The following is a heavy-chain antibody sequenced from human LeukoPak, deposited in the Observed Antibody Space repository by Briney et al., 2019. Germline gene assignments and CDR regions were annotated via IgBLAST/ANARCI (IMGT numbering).Heavy chain of an antibody. J-gene: IGHJ3*02. CDR2: TSYSGST. CDR3: ARRGRRATVTLTGGAFDI. Sequence: KPSETLSLTCTLSGGSVSSGDYYWSWIRQPPGKGPEWIGYTSYSGSTNYNPSLKSRITISIDTSKNQFSLKLSSVTAADTAVYYCARRGRRATVTLTGGAFDIWGQGTMVTVSS. CDR1: GGSVSSGDYY. V-gene: IGHV4-61*08. D-gene: IGHD4-17*01.